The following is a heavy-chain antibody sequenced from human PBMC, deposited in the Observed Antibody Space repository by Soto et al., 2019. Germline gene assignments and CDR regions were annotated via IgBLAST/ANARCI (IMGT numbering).Heavy chain of an antibody. CDR2: ISYDGSNK. V-gene: IGHV3-30*18. Sequence: QVQLVESGGGVVQPGRSLRLSCAASGFTFSSYGMHWVRQAPGKGLEWVAVISYDGSNKYYADSVKGRFTISRDNSKNTLYLQMNSLRAEDTAVYYCAKDQKLGIEDYYYYGMDVWGQGTTVTVSS. CDR1: GFTFSSYG. D-gene: IGHD7-27*01. CDR3: AKDQKLGIEDYYYYGMDV. J-gene: IGHJ6*02.